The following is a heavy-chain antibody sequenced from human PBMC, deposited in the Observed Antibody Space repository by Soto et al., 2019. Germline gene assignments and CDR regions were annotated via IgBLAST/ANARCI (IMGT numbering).Heavy chain of an antibody. V-gene: IGHV4-59*08. CDR3: ARRDTAMVYYFDY. J-gene: IGHJ4*02. CDR1: GGSISNFY. CDR2: IYYTGST. D-gene: IGHD5-18*01. Sequence: SETLSLTCTVSGGSISNFYWSWIRQPPGKGLEWIGYIYYTGSTNYNPSLKSRVTISVDTSKNQFSLKLSSVTAADTAVYYCARRDTAMVYYFDYWGQGTLVTVSS.